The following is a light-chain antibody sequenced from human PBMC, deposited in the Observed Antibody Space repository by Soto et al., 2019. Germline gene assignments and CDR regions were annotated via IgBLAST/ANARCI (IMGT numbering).Light chain of an antibody. V-gene: IGKV3-20*01. CDR3: QQYINSPWT. J-gene: IGKJ1*01. CDR2: GAS. Sequence: EVVLTQSQGTLSLSPGEKATLSCGASQSVGSSYLACYQQKPGQAPRLLIYGASTRATGIPDRFSGSGSGTEYILTISRLEPGDFRVYYCQQYINSPWTFGQGTNVEI. CDR1: QSVGSSY.